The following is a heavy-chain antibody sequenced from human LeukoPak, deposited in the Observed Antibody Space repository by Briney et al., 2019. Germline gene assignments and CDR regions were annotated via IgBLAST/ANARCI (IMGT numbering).Heavy chain of an antibody. D-gene: IGHD6-19*01. V-gene: IGHV3-30-3*01. Sequence: PGRSLRLSCAASGFTFSSYAMHWVRQAPGKGLEWVAVISYDGSNKYYADSVKGRFTISRDNAKNSLYLQMNSLRAEDTAVYYCARTPGYSSGRYYFDYWGQGTLVTVSS. CDR2: ISYDGSNK. CDR1: GFTFSSYA. J-gene: IGHJ4*02. CDR3: ARTPGYSSGRYYFDY.